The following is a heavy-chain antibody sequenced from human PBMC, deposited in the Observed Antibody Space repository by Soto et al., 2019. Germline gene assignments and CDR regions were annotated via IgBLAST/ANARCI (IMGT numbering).Heavy chain of an antibody. D-gene: IGHD3-10*01. Sequence: QVQLVESGGGVVQPGRSLRLSCAASGFTFSNYGIHWVRQAPGKGLQWVAVIGDDGNTKYYADSVKSRITISRNKSRNTLKVQMNSLRAENAAVYYCARDEWGAGSLDYWGQGTLVTVAS. CDR3: ARDEWGAGSLDY. CDR2: IGDDGNTK. J-gene: IGHJ4*02. CDR1: GFTFSNYG. V-gene: IGHV3-33*01.